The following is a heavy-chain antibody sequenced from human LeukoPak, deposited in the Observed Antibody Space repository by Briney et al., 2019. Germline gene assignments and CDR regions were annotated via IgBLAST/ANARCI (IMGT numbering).Heavy chain of an antibody. CDR3: AKTYYYDSSGYSNFQH. Sequence: PGGSLRLSCAASGFTFDDYGMSWVRQAPGKGLEWVSSISSSSSYIYYADSVKGRFTISRDNAKNSLYLQMNSLRAEDTAVYYCAKTYYYDSSGYSNFQHWGQGTLVTVSS. J-gene: IGHJ1*01. D-gene: IGHD3-22*01. V-gene: IGHV3-21*01. CDR2: ISSSSSYI. CDR1: GFTFDDYG.